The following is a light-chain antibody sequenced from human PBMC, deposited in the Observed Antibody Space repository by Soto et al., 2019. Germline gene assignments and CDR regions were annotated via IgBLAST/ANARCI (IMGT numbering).Light chain of an antibody. Sequence: DIVMTQSPLSLPVTPGEPASISCKSSQSLLYSNGYNYVEWYLQKPGQSPQLLIYLGSNRDPGVPEGFSGSGSGTYFKLKITRGEAEDVGFYYCMQVLKIPNTFGQGPKLE. CDR1: QSLLYSNGYNY. V-gene: IGKV2-28*01. CDR2: LGS. J-gene: IGKJ2*01. CDR3: MQVLKIPNT.